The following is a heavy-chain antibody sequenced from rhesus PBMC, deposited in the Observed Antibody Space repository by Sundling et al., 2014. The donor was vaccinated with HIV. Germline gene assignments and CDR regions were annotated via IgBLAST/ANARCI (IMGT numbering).Heavy chain of an antibody. D-gene: IGHD3-9*01. CDR2: IYSSSGNT. J-gene: IGHJ4*01. CDR3: ASYPDEDDYGYYSDHDY. CDR1: GASISGGYG. V-gene: IGHV4-76*01. Sequence: QVQLQESGPGLLKPSETLSLTCAVSGASISGGYGWGWIRQPPGKGLEWIGNIYSSSGNTYYNPSLKSRVTISTDTSKKQFSLKLSSVTAADTAVYYCASYPDEDDYGYYSDHDYWGRRESWSPSPQ.